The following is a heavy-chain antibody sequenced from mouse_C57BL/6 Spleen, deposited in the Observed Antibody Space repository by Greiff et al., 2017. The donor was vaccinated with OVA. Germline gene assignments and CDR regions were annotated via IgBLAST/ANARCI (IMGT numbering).Heavy chain of an antibody. Sequence: VQLQQPGTELVKPGASVKLSCKASGYTFTSYWMHWVKQRPGQGLEWIGNINPSNGGTNYNEKFKSKATLTVDKSSSTAYMQLRSLTSEDSAVYYCAREIESIYGSSYGYWYFDVWGTGTTVTVSS. CDR2: INPSNGGT. V-gene: IGHV1-53*01. J-gene: IGHJ1*03. D-gene: IGHD1-1*01. CDR3: AREIESIYGSSYGYWYFDV. CDR1: GYTFTSYW.